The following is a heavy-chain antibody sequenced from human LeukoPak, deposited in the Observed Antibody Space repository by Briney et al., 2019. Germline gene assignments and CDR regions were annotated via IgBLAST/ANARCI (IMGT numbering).Heavy chain of an antibody. V-gene: IGHV3-53*01. CDR3: ARAVRGWLQSPHFDY. Sequence: GGSLRLSCAASGFTVSSNYMSWVRQAPGKGLEWVSVIHSGGSTYYADSVKGRFTISRDNSKNTLYLQMNSLRAEDTAVYYCARAVRGWLQSPHFDYWGQGTLVTVSS. D-gene: IGHD5-24*01. J-gene: IGHJ4*02. CDR2: IHSGGST. CDR1: GFTVSSNY.